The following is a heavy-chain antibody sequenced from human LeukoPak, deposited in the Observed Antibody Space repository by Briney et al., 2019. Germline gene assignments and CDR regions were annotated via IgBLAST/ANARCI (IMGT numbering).Heavy chain of an antibody. J-gene: IGHJ1*01. CDR2: ISGFNGET. CDR1: GYTFTSHG. D-gene: IGHD2-21*01. CDR3: ARDSSEFRSLIPH. V-gene: IGHV1-18*01. Sequence: ASVKVSCKTYGYTFTSHGISWVRQAPGQGLEWMGWISGFNGETHYAQNLQGRVTMTTDTSTSTAYMELRSLRSEDTAVYYCARDSSEFRSLIPHWGQGTLVTVSS.